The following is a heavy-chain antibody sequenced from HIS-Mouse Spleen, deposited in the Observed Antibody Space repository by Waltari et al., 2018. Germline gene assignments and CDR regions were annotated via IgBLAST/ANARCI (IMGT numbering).Heavy chain of an antibody. CDR2: IYYSGST. CDR1: GGSISSSSYY. Sequence: QLQLQESGPGLVKPSETLSLTCTVSGGSISSSSYYWGWIRQPPGKGLEWIGSIYYSGSTYYNPSLKSRVTISVDTSKNQFSLKLSSVTAADTAVYYCARGAIEMGRADAFDIWGQGTMVTVSS. CDR3: ARGAIEMGRADAFDI. J-gene: IGHJ3*02. V-gene: IGHV4-39*07.